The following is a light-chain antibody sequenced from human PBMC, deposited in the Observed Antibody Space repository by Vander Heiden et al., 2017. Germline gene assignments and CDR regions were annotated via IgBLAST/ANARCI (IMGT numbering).Light chain of an antibody. J-gene: IGLJ3*02. CDR1: SSYVGTYNF. CDR3: SSYTSSTTWV. CDR2: DVT. Sequence: HSALTQPASVSGSPGQSITISCTGTSSYVGTYNFVSWYQQHPGKAPKLMIYDVTNRPSGVSNRFSGSKSGNTAFLTISGLQAEDEADYYCSSYTSSTTWVFGGGTKLTVL. V-gene: IGLV2-14*03.